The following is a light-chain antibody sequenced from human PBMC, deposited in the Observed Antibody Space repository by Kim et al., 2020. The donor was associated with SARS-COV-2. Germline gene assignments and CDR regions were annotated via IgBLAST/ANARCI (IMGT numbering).Light chain of an antibody. CDR1: QSVSSPY. CDR2: GAS. V-gene: IGKV3-20*01. J-gene: IGKJ1*01. CDR3: QQYGDSPWT. Sequence: EIVLTQSPGTLSLSPGERATLSCRASQSVSSPYLAWYQQKPGQAPRLFIYGASTRATAIPDRFSGSGSGTDFTLTISRLEPEDFAVYYCQQYGDSPWTFGQGTKVDIK.